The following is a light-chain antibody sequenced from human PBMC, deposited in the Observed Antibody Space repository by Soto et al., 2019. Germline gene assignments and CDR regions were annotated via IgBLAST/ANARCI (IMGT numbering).Light chain of an antibody. CDR1: QTIRSY. CDR3: QQTYSSPRIT. V-gene: IGKV1-39*01. CDR2: GAS. J-gene: IGKJ5*01. Sequence: EIQMTQSPSSLSASVGDRVTITCRASQTIRSYLNWYQQKPGEAPNLLIYGASTLQTGVPSRFSGSGSGTDFTLTIASLQPEDFGTYYCQQTYSSPRITVGQGTRLEIK.